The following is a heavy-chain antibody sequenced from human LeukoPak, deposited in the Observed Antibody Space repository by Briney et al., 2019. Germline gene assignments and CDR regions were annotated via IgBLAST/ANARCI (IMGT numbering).Heavy chain of an antibody. CDR2: ICITECT. J-gene: IGHJ4*02. CDR3: ARLRRDINDWYADDC. D-gene: IGHD6-19*01. CDR1: GGSVNTYY. V-gene: IGHV4-4*07. Sequence: SETLSLTCSVSGGSVNTYYWSWIRQSAGKGLEWIVRICITECTKFDPSLKSRVSTSVDASKNQVSLKLGSVTAADTAVYYCARLRRDINDWYADDCWGQGTLVTVSS.